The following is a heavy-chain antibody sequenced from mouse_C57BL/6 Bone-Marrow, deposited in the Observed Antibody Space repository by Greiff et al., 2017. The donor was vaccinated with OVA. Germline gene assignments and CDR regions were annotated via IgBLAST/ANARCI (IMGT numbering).Heavy chain of an antibody. Sequence: QVQLQQSGAELARPGASVKLSCKASGYTFTSYGISWVKQRTGQGLEWIGEIYPRSGNTYYNEKFKGKATLTADKSYSTAYMELRSLTSETSAVYVCAREGGLRRFDYWGQGTTLTVSA. CDR2: IYPRSGNT. CDR1: GYTFTSYG. J-gene: IGHJ2*01. CDR3: AREGGLRRFDY. V-gene: IGHV1-81*01. D-gene: IGHD2-2*01.